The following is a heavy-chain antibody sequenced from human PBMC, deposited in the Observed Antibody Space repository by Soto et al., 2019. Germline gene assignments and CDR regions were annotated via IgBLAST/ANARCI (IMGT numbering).Heavy chain of an antibody. CDR2: IYYSGST. V-gene: IGHV4-61*01. CDR1: GGSVSSGSYY. CDR3: ARDSSPYRNTWYPYCFDY. Sequence: PSETLSLTCTVSGGSVSSGSYYWSWIRQPPGKGLEWIGYIYYSGSTNYNPSLKSRVTISVDTSKNQFSLKLSSVTAADTAVYYCARDSSPYRNTWYPYCFDYWGQGTLVTVSS. J-gene: IGHJ4*02. D-gene: IGHD6-13*01.